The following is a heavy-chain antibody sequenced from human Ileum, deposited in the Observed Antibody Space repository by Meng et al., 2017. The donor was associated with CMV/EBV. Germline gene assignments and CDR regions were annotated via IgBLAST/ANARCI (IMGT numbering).Heavy chain of an antibody. D-gene: IGHD4-23*01. CDR2: IRSGADTGTT. CDR1: GITFSNFR. V-gene: IGHV3-49*02. Sequence: GGSLRLSCAASGITFSNFRMGWVRQAPGKGLEWVGFIRSGADTGTTEYAASVKGRFIVSRDDSRSIAYLQMNSLKTEDTAVYYCTRDRGRVTPPDYWGQGTLVTVSS. J-gene: IGHJ4*02. CDR3: TRDRGRVTPPDY.